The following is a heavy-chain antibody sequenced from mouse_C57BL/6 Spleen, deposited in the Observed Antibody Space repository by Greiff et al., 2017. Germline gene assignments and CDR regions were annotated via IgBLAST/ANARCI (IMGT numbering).Heavy chain of an antibody. CDR2: IDPSDSET. Sequence: VQLQQPGAELVRPGSSVKLSCKASGYTFTSYWMHWVKQRPIQGLEWIGNIDPSDSETHYNQKFKDKATLTVDKSSSTAYMQLSSLTSEDSAVYYCARGGYGNYEDWYFDVWGTGTTVTVSS. V-gene: IGHV1-52*01. CDR1: GYTFTSYW. D-gene: IGHD2-1*01. CDR3: ARGGYGNYEDWYFDV. J-gene: IGHJ1*03.